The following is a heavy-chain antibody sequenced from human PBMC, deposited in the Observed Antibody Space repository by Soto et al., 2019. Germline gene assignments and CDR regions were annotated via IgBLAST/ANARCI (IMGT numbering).Heavy chain of an antibody. CDR3: AVIAAAWRRYYYYYGMDV. CDR2: INHSGST. CDR1: GGSFSGYY. J-gene: IGHJ6*02. V-gene: IGHV4-34*01. Sequence: SETLSLTCAVYGGSFSGYYWSWIRQPPGKGLEWIGEINHSGSTNYNPSLKSRVTISVDTSKNQFSLKLSSVTAADTAVYYCAVIAAAWRRYYYYYGMDVWGQGTTVTAP. D-gene: IGHD6-13*01.